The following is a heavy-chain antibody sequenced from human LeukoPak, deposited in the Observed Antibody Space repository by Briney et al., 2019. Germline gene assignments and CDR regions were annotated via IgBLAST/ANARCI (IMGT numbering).Heavy chain of an antibody. D-gene: IGHD6-13*01. Sequence: SSETLSLTCTVSGGSISNYYWTWIRQPPGKALEWIGYIYYSGSSSYNPSLSSRVTISLDTSKNQFSLKLSSVTAADTAVYYCARVRAAAGSKPRSWFDPWGQGTLVTVSS. CDR3: ARVRAAAGSKPRSWFDP. CDR2: IYYSGSS. V-gene: IGHV4-59*01. CDR1: GGSISNYY. J-gene: IGHJ5*02.